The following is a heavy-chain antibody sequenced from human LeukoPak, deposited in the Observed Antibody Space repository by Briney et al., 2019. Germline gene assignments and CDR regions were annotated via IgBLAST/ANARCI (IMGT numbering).Heavy chain of an antibody. V-gene: IGHV3-66*01. CDR2: LYSGGST. CDR1: GFTVSSNY. Sequence: PGGSLRLSCAASGFTVSSNYMSWARQAPGKGLEWVSVLYSGGSTYYADSVKGRFTISRDNSRNTLYLQMSSLRAEDTAVYYCARAPPGYCSGGSCSRPLDLWGQGTLVTVSS. D-gene: IGHD2-15*01. CDR3: ARAPPGYCSGGSCSRPLDL. J-gene: IGHJ5*02.